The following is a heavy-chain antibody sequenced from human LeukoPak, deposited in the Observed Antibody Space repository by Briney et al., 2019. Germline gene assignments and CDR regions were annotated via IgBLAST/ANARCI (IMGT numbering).Heavy chain of an antibody. V-gene: IGHV3-33*01. CDR2: IWYDGSNE. CDR1: GFTFSSYG. Sequence: PGRSLRLSCAASGFTFSSYGMHWVRQAPGKGLEWVAVIWYDGSNEYYADSVKGRFTISRDNSKNTLYLQMNSLSADDTAVYYCAGDRGSSWEFDYWGQGTLVTVSS. J-gene: IGHJ4*02. CDR3: AGDRGSSWEFDY. D-gene: IGHD6-13*01.